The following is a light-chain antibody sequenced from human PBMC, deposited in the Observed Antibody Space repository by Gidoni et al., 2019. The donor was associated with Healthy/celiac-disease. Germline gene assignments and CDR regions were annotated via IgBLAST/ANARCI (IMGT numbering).Light chain of an antibody. CDR2: DAS. Sequence: EIVLTQSPATLSLSPGERATLSCRASQSVSSYLAWYQQKPGQAPRLLIYDASNSATGIPARFSGSGSGTDFTLTISSLVPEDFAVYYCQQRSNWPPMYTFGQXTKLEIK. CDR3: QQRSNWPPMYT. J-gene: IGKJ2*01. CDR1: QSVSSY. V-gene: IGKV3-11*01.